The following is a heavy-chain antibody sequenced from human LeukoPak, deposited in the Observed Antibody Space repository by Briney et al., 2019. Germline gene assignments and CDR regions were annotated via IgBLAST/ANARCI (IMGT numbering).Heavy chain of an antibody. CDR1: GFTFSQYW. J-gene: IGHJ6*02. Sequence: AGGSLRLSCAASGFTFSQYWMSWVRQAPGKGLEWVANINQNGSATYYVDSVKGRFTISRDNAKNTLFLQMNSLRAEDTAVFYCVRAGGPHTVDVWGQGTTVTVSS. CDR3: VRAGGPHTVDV. D-gene: IGHD2-8*02. V-gene: IGHV3-7*01. CDR2: INQNGSAT.